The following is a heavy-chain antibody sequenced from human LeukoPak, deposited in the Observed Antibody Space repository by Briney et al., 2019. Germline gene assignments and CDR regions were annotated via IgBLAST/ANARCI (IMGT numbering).Heavy chain of an antibody. V-gene: IGHV3-23*01. CDR2: VSDSGGST. Sequence: GGSLRLSCVVSGFAFSSYAMSWVRQTPGKGLEWVSSVSDSGGSTYYADSVQGRFTISRDNSKNTLYLQMNSLRAEDTAVYYCAKVTAFEAAADLSPRDYWGQGTLVTVSS. J-gene: IGHJ4*02. CDR3: AKVTAFEAAADLSPRDY. D-gene: IGHD6-13*01. CDR1: GFAFSSYA.